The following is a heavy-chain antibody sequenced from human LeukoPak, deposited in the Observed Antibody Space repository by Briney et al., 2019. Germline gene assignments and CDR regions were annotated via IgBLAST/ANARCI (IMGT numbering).Heavy chain of an antibody. CDR1: GYSLSSGYY. V-gene: IGHV4-38-2*02. CDR2: IFHSGNT. D-gene: IGHD1-20*01. Sequence: SETLSLTCTVSGYSLSSGYYWGWIRQRAGKGLEWVGSIFHSGNTYYNPSLKSRLTISVDTSNNQFSLKLSSVTAADTAVYYCARITGTPNWGQGTLVTVSS. CDR3: ARITGTPN. J-gene: IGHJ4*02.